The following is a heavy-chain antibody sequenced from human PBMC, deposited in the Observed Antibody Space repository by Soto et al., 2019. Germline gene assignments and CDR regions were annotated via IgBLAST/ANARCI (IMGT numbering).Heavy chain of an antibody. D-gene: IGHD4-17*01. J-gene: IGHJ4*02. Sequence: QVQLVQSGAEVKKPGASVKVSCKASGYTFTGYSVGWVRQAPGQGLEWMGWISAYSGDTYYAQRFQDRLTMTTDASTSTADMELTSLRSDDTAVYYCARHSGSYGDYAWSLKYWGQGSLVTVSS. CDR3: ARHSGSYGDYAWSLKY. V-gene: IGHV1-18*01. CDR1: GYTFTGYS. CDR2: ISAYSGDT.